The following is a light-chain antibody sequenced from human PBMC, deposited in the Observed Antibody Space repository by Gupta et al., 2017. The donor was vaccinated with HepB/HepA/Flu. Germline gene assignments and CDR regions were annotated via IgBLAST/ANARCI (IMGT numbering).Light chain of an antibody. V-gene: IGKV4-1*01. CDR1: QSVFYSPTGKSH. Sequence: DIVMTQSPESLAVSLGERATINCKSSQSVFYSPTGKSHVAWFQQRPGQSPKLLIYWASTRKPGVPDRFSGSGSGTECTLTISSLQAEDAAVYDCQQYFRMALWTFGQGTKVEIK. CDR2: WAS. CDR3: QQYFRMALWT. J-gene: IGKJ1*01.